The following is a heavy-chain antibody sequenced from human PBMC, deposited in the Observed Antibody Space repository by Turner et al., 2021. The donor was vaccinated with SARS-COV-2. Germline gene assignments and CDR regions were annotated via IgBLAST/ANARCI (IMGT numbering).Heavy chain of an antibody. V-gene: IGHV3-53*02. J-gene: IGHJ6*02. CDR2: IYGGGST. CDR1: GFTVRSNY. CDR3: ARDDPLGGMDV. Sequence: EVQLVETGGGLIQPGGSLRLSWAASGFTVRSNYMSWVRQAPGKGLEWVSLIYGGGSTYYADSVKGRFTVSRDNSKNTLYLQMNSLRAEDTAVYYCARDDPLGGMDVWGQGTTVTVSS.